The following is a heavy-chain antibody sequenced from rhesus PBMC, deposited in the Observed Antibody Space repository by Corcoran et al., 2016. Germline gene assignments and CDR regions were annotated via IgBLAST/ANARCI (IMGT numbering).Heavy chain of an antibody. CDR1: GGSISSSY. CDR3: ARDIGIAAAGTGDAFDF. Sequence: QLQLQESGPGLVKPSETLSVTCAVSGGSISSSYWSWIRQAPGKGLGWIGYIYGSGSSTNSNPSLKSRVTLSVDTSKNQLSLKLSSVTTADTAVYYCARDIGIAAAGTGDAFDFWGQGLRVTVSS. CDR2: IYGSGSST. D-gene: IGHD6-25*01. V-gene: IGHV4-169*02. J-gene: IGHJ3*01.